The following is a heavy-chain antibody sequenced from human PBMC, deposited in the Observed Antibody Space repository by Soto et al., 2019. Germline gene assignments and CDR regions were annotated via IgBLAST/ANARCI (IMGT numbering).Heavy chain of an antibody. V-gene: IGHV1-18*04. J-gene: IGHJ4*02. CDR2: ISAYNGNT. Sequence: VASVKVSCKASGYTFTSYGISWVRQAPGQGLEWMGWISAYNGNTNYAQKLQGRVTMTTDTSTSTAYMELRSLRSDGTAVYYCARDHNQLRGYSYGSSSFDYWGQGTLVTVSS. CDR1: GYTFTSYG. CDR3: ARDHNQLRGYSYGSSSFDY. D-gene: IGHD5-18*01.